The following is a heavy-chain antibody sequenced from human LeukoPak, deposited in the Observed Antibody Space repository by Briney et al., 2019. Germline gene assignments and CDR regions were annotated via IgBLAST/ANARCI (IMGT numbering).Heavy chain of an antibody. CDR3: ASSSGYYYVADY. D-gene: IGHD3-22*01. J-gene: IGHJ4*02. V-gene: IGHV1-2*06. Sequence: SXXVSCKASGYTFTGYYMHWVRQAPGQGLEGMGRLNPNSGGKNYAQKFQGRVTMTSDTSISTAYMELSRLRSDDTAVYYCASSSGYYYVADYWGQGTLVTVSS. CDR2: LNPNSGGK. CDR1: GYTFTGYY.